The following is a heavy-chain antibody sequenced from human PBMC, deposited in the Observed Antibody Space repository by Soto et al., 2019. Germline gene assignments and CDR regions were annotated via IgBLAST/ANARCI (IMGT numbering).Heavy chain of an antibody. CDR3: AIIAAAGRTRFYYYMDV. D-gene: IGHD6-13*01. Sequence: PGQSLKISCKGSGYSFTSYWIGWVRQKPGKGLEWMGIIYPGDSDTRYSPSFQGQVTISADKSIRTAYLQWSSLKASDTAMYYWAIIAAAGRTRFYYYMDVWGKGTTVTVSS. J-gene: IGHJ6*03. CDR2: IYPGDSDT. CDR1: GYSFTSYW. V-gene: IGHV5-51*01.